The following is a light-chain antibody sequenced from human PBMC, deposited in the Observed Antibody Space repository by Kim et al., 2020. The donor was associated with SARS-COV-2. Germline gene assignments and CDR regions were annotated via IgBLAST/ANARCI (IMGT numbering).Light chain of an antibody. CDR1: SRRNYY. V-gene: IGLV3-19*01. J-gene: IGLJ2*01. CDR3: NSRDISGNHWV. CDR2: GKD. Sequence: ALGQTVTITCQGDSRRNYYATWYQQKPRQAPSLVIFGKDKRPSGIPDRFSGSNSGNTASLTISGAQAEDEADYYCNSRDISGNHWVFGGGTRLTVL.